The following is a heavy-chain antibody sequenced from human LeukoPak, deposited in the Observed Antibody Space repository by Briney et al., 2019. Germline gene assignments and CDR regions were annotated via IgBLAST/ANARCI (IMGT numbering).Heavy chain of an antibody. D-gene: IGHD6-13*01. V-gene: IGHV1-2*02. CDR3: ARERGPSENSSRDFYFDD. Sequence: SSVKVSYKPSRYTFTRYYMHWVRQAPGQEVEWLGWIKPYRGGTHYPQKFQARITMTRDTSISTASMEVSRLRSDDPAVYYCARERGPSENSSRDFYFDDWGQGTLVTASS. CDR1: RYTFTRYY. CDR2: IKPYRGGT. J-gene: IGHJ4*02.